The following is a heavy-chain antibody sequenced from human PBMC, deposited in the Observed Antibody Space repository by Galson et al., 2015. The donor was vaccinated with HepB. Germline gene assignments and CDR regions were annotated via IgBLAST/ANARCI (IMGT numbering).Heavy chain of an antibody. CDR1: GGSISSYY. V-gene: IGHV4-4*07. J-gene: IGHJ4*02. CDR2: MYSSGSA. D-gene: IGHD2-8*02. CDR3: ARDTDGKYGMIDY. Sequence: SETLSLTCTVSGGSISSYYWSWIRQPAGKGLEWIGRMYSSGSANYKNSLKSRVSMSVDTSRNQFSLKLSSVTAADTAVYYCARDTDGKYGMIDYWGQGTLVTVSS.